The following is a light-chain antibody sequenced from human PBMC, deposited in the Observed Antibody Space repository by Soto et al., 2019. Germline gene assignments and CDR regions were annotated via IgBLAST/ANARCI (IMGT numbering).Light chain of an antibody. CDR1: SSDVGAYNY. J-gene: IGLJ3*02. V-gene: IGLV2-14*01. CDR2: EVG. Sequence: QSVLTQPASVSGSPGQSITISCAGTSSDVGAYNYVSWYQQHPGKAPKLVIYEVGDRPSGVSNRFSGSKSGNTASLTISGLQAEDDADYYCSSYTSSTTQVFGGGTKVTVL. CDR3: SSYTSSTTQV.